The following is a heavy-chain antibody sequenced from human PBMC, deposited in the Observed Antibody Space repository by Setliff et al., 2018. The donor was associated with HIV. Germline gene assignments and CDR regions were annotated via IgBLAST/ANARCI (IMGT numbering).Heavy chain of an antibody. J-gene: IGHJ3*02. CDR2: IYHSGST. D-gene: IGHD3-22*01. V-gene: IGHV4-4*02. CDR3: ARGWGWNDDESSGRPQYAFDI. Sequence: NPSETLSLTCAVSGGSISSNNWWSWVRQPPGKGLEWIGEIYHSGSTNYNPSLKSRVSISVDKSKNQFSLKLSSVTAADTAVYYCARGWGWNDDESSGRPQYAFDIWGQGTMVTVSS. CDR1: GGSISSNNW.